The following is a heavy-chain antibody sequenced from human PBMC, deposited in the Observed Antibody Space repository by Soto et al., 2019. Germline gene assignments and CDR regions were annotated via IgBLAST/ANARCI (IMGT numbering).Heavy chain of an antibody. V-gene: IGHV3-23*01. Sequence: GGSLRLSCAASGFTFSSYAMSWVRQAPGKGLEWVAALSGSGISTYYADSVKGRFTISRDNSKNTLYLQMNSLRVEDTALYYCAKDINRCTSTSCPSMDVWGKGTTVTVSS. CDR1: GFTFSSYA. J-gene: IGHJ6*03. CDR2: LSGSGIST. D-gene: IGHD2-2*01. CDR3: AKDINRCTSTSCPSMDV.